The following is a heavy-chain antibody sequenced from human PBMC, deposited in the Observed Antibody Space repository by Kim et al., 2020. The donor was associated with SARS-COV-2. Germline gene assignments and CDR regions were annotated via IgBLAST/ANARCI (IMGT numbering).Heavy chain of an antibody. CDR2: IYYSGST. D-gene: IGHD3-22*01. CDR1: GGSISSYY. J-gene: IGHJ5*02. Sequence: SETLSLTCTVSGGSISSYYWSWIRQPPGKGLEWIGYIYYSGSTNYNPSLKSRVTISVDTSKNQFSLKLSSVTAADTAVYYCARDYLPASRYYYDSSSWGWFDPWGQGTLVTVSS. V-gene: IGHV4-59*01. CDR3: ARDYLPASRYYYDSSSWGWFDP.